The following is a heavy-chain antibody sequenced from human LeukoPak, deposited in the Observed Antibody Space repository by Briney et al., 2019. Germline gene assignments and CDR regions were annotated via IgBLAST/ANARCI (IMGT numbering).Heavy chain of an antibody. J-gene: IGHJ4*02. Sequence: GGSLRLSCAASGFTFSNYWMHWVRQAPGKGLVWVSLINGDGTSTNYADSVKGRFTISRNNAKNTLYLQMNSLRVEDTAVYYCVRGNYFDYWDQGTLVTVSS. CDR2: INGDGTST. CDR3: VRGNYFDY. V-gene: IGHV3-74*01. CDR1: GFTFSNYW.